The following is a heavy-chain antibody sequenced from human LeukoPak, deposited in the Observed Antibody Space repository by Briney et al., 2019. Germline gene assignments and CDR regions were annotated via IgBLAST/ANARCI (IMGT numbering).Heavy chain of an antibody. D-gene: IGHD6-13*01. J-gene: IGHJ1*01. Sequence: PGRSLRLSCAASGFTFSSYAIHWVRQAPGKGLEWVAVISYDGSNKYYADSVKGRFTISRDNAKNSLYLQMNSLRAEDTAVYYCARPSRPYRSSEYFQHWGQGTLVIVSS. V-gene: IGHV3-30-3*01. CDR3: ARPSRPYRSSEYFQH. CDR2: ISYDGSNK. CDR1: GFTFSSYA.